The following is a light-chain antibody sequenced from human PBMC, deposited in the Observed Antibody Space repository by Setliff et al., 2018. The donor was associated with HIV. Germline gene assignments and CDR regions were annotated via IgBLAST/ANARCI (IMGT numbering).Light chain of an antibody. J-gene: IGLJ1*01. Sequence: QSALARPASVSGSPGQSITLSCTGTSSDVGGYNYVSWYQQHPDKAPKLMIYDVKNRPSGVSDRFSGSKSGNTASLTISGLQAEDEADYYCCSYAGSGPVFGAGTKVTVL. CDR1: SSDVGGYNY. V-gene: IGLV2-23*02. CDR2: DVK. CDR3: CSYAGSGPV.